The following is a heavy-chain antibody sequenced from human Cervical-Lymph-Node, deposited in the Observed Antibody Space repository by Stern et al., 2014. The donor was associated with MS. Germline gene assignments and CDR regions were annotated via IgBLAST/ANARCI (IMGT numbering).Heavy chain of an antibody. CDR1: GGTFSSYA. CDR2: ILPIFGTA. J-gene: IGHJ6*02. CDR3: ARVSNPNYPTVTPYYYYGMDV. D-gene: IGHD4-17*01. Sequence: QVQLVQSGAEVKKPGSSVKVSCKASGGTFSSYAISWVRQAPGQGLEWMGGILPIFGTANYAQKFQGRVTITADESTSTAYMELSSLRSEDTAVYYCARVSNPNYPTVTPYYYYGMDVWGQGTTVTVSS. V-gene: IGHV1-69*01.